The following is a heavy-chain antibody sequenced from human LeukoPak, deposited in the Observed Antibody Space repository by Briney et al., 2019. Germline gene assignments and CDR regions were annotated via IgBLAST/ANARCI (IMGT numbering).Heavy chain of an antibody. CDR3: ARGAARPFDY. J-gene: IGHJ4*02. V-gene: IGHV4-39*01. CDR1: GGSISSNSYY. Sequence: KPSETLSLACTVSGGSISSNSYYWGWIRQPPGKGLEWIGSIYYSGSTYYNPSLQSRVTISVDTSKNQFSLKLSSVTAADTAVYYCARGAARPFDYWGQGTLVTVSS. CDR2: IYYSGST. D-gene: IGHD6-6*01.